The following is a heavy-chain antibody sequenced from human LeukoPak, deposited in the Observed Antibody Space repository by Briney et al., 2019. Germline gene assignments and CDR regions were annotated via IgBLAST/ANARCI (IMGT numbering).Heavy chain of an antibody. J-gene: IGHJ4*02. CDR3: ARHPYSGSWFNY. Sequence: SSETLSLTCSVSGGSISSTSYYWGWIRQPPGKGLEWIGSIFYSGSTFYNPSLKSRVTISVDTSKNQFSLKLNSVTAADTAVYYCARHPYSGSWFNYWGPGTLVTVSS. CDR1: GGSISSTSYY. V-gene: IGHV4-39*01. D-gene: IGHD6-13*01. CDR2: IFYSGST.